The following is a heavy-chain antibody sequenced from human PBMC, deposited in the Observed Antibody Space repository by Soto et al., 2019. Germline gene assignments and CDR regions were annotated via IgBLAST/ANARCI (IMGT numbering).Heavy chain of an antibody. V-gene: IGHV4-59*08. D-gene: IGHD1-1*01. CDR1: GGSIIGYY. Sequence: SETLSLTCTVSGGSIIGYYWSWIRQPPGKGLEWIGYMFYSGSTKYNPSLRSRVTMSVDTSKNQVSLKLTSVTAADTALYYCARASTLLGPVLSDWGQGSLATVSS. J-gene: IGHJ4*02. CDR3: ARASTLLGPVLSD. CDR2: MFYSGST.